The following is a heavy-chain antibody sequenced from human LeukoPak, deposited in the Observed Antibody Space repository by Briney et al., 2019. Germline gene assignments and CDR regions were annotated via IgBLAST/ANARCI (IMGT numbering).Heavy chain of an antibody. CDR2: ISSSGSTI. V-gene: IGHV3-48*03. J-gene: IGHJ4*02. D-gene: IGHD1-26*01. CDR3: AREAHLVGATDY. Sequence: GGSLRLSCAASGFTFSSYEMNWVRQAPGKGLEWVSYISSSGSTIYYADSVKGRFTISRDNAKNSLYLQMNSLRAEDTAVYYCAREAHLVGATDYWGQGTLVTVSS. CDR1: GFTFSSYE.